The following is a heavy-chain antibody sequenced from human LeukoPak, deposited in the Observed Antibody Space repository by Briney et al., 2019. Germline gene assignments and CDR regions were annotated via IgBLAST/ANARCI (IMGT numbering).Heavy chain of an antibody. Sequence: NPSETLSLTCAVYGGSFSGYYWSWIRQPPGKGLEWIGEINHSGSTNYNPSLKSRVTISVDTSKNQFSLKLSSVTAADTAVYYCARVRSTVTTPSAFDIWGQGTMVTVSS. CDR3: ARVRSTVTTPSAFDI. V-gene: IGHV4-34*01. J-gene: IGHJ3*02. D-gene: IGHD4-17*01. CDR2: INHSGST. CDR1: GGSFSGYY.